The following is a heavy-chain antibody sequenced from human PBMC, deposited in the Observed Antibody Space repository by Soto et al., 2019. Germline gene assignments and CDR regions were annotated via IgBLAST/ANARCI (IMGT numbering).Heavy chain of an antibody. V-gene: IGHV4-31*03. Sequence: SETLSLTCTVSGGSISSGGYYWSWIRQHPGKGLEWIAYIYYSGSTYYNPSLKSRVIISVDTSKNQFSLKLSSVTAADTAVYYCARGVGWFDPWGQGTLVTAPQ. CDR1: GGSISSGGYY. D-gene: IGHD1-26*01. CDR3: ARGVGWFDP. J-gene: IGHJ5*02. CDR2: IYYSGST.